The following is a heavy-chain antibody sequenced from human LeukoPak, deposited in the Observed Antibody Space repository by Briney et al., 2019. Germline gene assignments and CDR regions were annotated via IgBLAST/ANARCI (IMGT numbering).Heavy chain of an antibody. V-gene: IGHV3-30*03. D-gene: IGHD3-16*02. CDR1: GFTFSSYG. J-gene: IGHJ4*02. CDR3: AREGDLPSYDYVWGSYRYTKGFLDY. CDR2: ISYDGSNK. Sequence: PGRSLRLSCAASGFTFSSYGMHWVRQAPGKGLEWVAVISYDGSNKYYADSVKGRFTISRDNSKNTLYLQMNSLRAEDTAVYYCAREGDLPSYDYVWGSYRYTKGFLDYWGQGTLVTVSS.